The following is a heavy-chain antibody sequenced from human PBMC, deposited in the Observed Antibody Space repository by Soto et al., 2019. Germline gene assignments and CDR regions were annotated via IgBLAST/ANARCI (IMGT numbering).Heavy chain of an antibody. CDR2: IYPGDSDT. CDR3: ARTQGRYYDFWSGYLYPLDY. Sequence: GESLKISCKGSGYSFTSYWIGWVRQMPGKSLEWLGIIYPGDSDTRYSPSFQGQVTISADKSISTAYLQWSSLKASDTAMYYCARTQGRYYDFWSGYLYPLDYWGQGTLVTVSS. J-gene: IGHJ4*02. D-gene: IGHD3-3*01. V-gene: IGHV5-51*01. CDR1: GYSFTSYW.